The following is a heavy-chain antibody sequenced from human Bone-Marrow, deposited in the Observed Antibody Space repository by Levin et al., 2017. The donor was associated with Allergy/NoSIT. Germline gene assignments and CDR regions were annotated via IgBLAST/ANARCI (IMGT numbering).Heavy chain of an antibody. CDR2: INGGGRGT. CDR1: GFTFGNYG. D-gene: IGHD3-16*01. J-gene: IGHJ4*02. CDR3: AKDGTPGNSLWDPFDG. V-gene: IGHV3-23*01. Sequence: PGGSLRLSCVASGFTFGNYGMTWVRQAPGKGLEWVSGINGGGRGTFYADSVKGRFTVSRDDSKNTLFLQMNSLRDEDTAVYSCAKDGTPGNSLWDPFDGWGRGTVVIVSS.